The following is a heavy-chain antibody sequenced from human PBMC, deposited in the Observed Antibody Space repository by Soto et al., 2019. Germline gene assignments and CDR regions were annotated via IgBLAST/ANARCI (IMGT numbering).Heavy chain of an antibody. CDR3: ARDSPPVDY. CDR1: GYTFTSLD. CDR2: ISGYSGKT. J-gene: IGHJ4*02. V-gene: IGHV1-18*01. Sequence: ASVKVSCKASGYTFTSLDLTWVRQAPGQGPEWMGWISGYSGKTNYPQNLQGRVTLTTDTSTSTAYMELRSLRSDDTAVYYCARDSPPVDYWGQGTLVTVSS.